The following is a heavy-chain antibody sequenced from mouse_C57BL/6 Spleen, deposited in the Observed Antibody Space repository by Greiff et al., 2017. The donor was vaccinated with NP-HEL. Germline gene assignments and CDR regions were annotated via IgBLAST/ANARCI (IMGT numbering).Heavy chain of an antibody. CDR2: IRLKSDNYAT. V-gene: IGHV6-3*01. CDR3: TINWDFDY. D-gene: IGHD4-1*01. CDR1: GFTFSNYW. Sequence: EVKLMESGGGLVQPGGSMKLSCVASGFTFSNYWMNWVRQSPEKGLEWVAQIRLKSDNYATHYAESVKGRFTISRDDSKSSVYQQMNNLRAEDTGIYYCTINWDFDYWGQGTTLTVSS. J-gene: IGHJ2*01.